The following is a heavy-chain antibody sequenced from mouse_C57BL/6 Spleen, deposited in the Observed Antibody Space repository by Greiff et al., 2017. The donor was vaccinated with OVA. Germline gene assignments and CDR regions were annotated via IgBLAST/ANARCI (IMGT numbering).Heavy chain of an antibody. D-gene: IGHD1-1*01. CDR3: ARQYYGSSFDY. CDR2: IDPSDSYT. V-gene: IGHV1-69*01. Sequence: QVQLQQPGAELVMPGASVKLSCKASGYTFTSYWMHWVKQRPGQGLEWIGEIDPSDSYTNYNQKFKGKSTLTVDKSSSTAYMQLSSLTSEDSAFYYCARQYYGSSFDYWGQGTTLTVSS. CDR1: GYTFTSYW. J-gene: IGHJ2*01.